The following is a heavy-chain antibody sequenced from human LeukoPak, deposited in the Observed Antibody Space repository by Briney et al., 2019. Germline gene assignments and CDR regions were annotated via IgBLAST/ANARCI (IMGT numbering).Heavy chain of an antibody. Sequence: SETLSLTCTVSGGSISNHFWSWIRQPAGKGLEWIGRVSTSGSTYYNPSLKSRVTMSADTSKNQFSLKLTSMTAADTAVYYCAREEYGVYKWGQGNLVTVSS. V-gene: IGHV4-4*07. CDR1: GGSISNHF. J-gene: IGHJ4*02. CDR3: AREEYGVYK. CDR2: VSTSGST. D-gene: IGHD5/OR15-5a*01.